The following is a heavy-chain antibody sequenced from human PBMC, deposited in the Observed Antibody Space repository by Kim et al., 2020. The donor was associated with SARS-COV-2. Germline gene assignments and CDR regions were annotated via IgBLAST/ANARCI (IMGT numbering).Heavy chain of an antibody. V-gene: IGHV3-43*01. CDR3: AKDRGGCSGGSCYFEY. J-gene: IGHJ4*02. D-gene: IGHD2-15*01. Sequence: DSVKGRFIISRDNSNNSLYLQMNSLRIEYTALYYCAKDRGGCSGGSCYFEYWGQGTLVPVSS.